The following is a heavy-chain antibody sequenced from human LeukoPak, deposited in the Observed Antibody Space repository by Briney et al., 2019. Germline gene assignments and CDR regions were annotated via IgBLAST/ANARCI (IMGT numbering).Heavy chain of an antibody. CDR2: IYTSGNT. CDR3: ARVLKPTSPYMIPRGGRFDY. J-gene: IGHJ4*02. Sequence: SETLSLTCTVSGGTISSGSYYWSWIRQPAGKGLEWIGRIYTSGNTNYNPSLKSRVTISVDTSKNQFSLKLSSVTAADTAVYYCARVLKPTSPYMIPRGGRFDYWGQGTLVTVSS. D-gene: IGHD3-22*01. V-gene: IGHV4-61*02. CDR1: GGTISSGSYY.